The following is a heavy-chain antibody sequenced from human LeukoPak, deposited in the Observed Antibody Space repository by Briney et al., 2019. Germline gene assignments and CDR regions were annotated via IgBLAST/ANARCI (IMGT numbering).Heavy chain of an antibody. CDR3: ARGRLDYYYMDV. J-gene: IGHJ6*03. CDR1: GGSLSGYF. Sequence: SETLSLTCAVYGGSLSGYFWSWIRQPPGKGLEWIGEIHHTGATNYKPSLKSRVSISLDMSKNQLSLEMRSVTAADTAVYYCARGRLDYYYMDVWGRGTTVTVSS. CDR2: IHHTGAT. D-gene: IGHD3-9*01. V-gene: IGHV4-34*01.